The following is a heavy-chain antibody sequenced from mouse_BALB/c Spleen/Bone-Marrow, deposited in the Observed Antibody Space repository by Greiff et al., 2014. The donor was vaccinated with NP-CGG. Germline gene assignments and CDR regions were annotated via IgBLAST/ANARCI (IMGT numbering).Heavy chain of an antibody. V-gene: IGHV1-18*01. J-gene: IGHJ3*01. CDR1: GYTFTEYT. CDR3: ARGFAY. Sequence: EVKLMESGPDLVKPGASVKISCKTSGYTFTEYTMLWVMQSHGKSLEWIGGINPNNGGTSYNQKFKAKSPLTVDKPSSTSYMELRSLTSEDSAVYYCARGFAYWGQGTLVTVSA. CDR2: INPNNGGT.